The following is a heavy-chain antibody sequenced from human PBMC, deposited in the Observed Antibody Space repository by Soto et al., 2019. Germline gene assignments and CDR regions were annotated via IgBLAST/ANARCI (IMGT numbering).Heavy chain of an antibody. CDR2: IIPVFGTA. J-gene: IGHJ5*01. D-gene: IGHD1-26*01. Sequence: QVHLWQPGAEVKKPGSSVKVSAKAPGAVFRNNVINWGRQAPGQGLEWMGGIIPVFGTADYPQKFQGRVTITADESTTTAYMELTSLKTEDTAVYFCARDRWGSYSFDSWGQGTLVTVAS. V-gene: IGHV1-69*01. CDR1: GAVFRNNV. CDR3: ARDRWGSYSFDS.